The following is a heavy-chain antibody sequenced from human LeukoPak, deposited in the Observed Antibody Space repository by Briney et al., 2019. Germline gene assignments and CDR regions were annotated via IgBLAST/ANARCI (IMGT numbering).Heavy chain of an antibody. J-gene: IGHJ4*02. V-gene: IGHV4-59*08. D-gene: IGHD3-9*01. CDR3: ARWGAGFDWLLAPFDY. Sequence: SETLSLACTVSGGSISSYYWSWIRQPPGKGLEWIGYIYYSGSTNYNPSLKSRVTISVDTSKNQFSLKLSSVTAADTAVYYCARWGAGFDWLLAPFDYWGQGILVTVSS. CDR2: IYYSGST. CDR1: GGSISSYY.